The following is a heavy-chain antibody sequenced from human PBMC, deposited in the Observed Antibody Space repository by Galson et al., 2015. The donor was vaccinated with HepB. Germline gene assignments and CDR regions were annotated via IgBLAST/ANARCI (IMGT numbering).Heavy chain of an antibody. J-gene: IGHJ6*02. V-gene: IGHV3-7*03. CDR1: GFTFSSYW. D-gene: IGHD3-3*01. Sequence: SLRLSCAASGFTFSSYWMSWVRQAPGKGLEWVANIKQDGSEKYYVDSVKGRFTISRNNAKNSLYLQMNSLRAEDTAVYYCARDRRRERITIFGAPPQYYYYGMDVWGQGTTVTVSS. CDR3: ARDRRRERITIFGAPPQYYYYGMDV. CDR2: IKQDGSEK.